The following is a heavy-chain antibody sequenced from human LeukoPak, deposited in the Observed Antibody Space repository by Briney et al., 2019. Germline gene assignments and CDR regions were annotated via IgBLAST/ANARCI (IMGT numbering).Heavy chain of an antibody. Sequence: QASETLSLTCGVYGGSFSGYYWSWIRQSPEKGLEWIGEINHNGTTNYNPSLKSRVTISVDASKSQFSLELSSVTAADTAVYYCVRGPIAATGSYFDYWGLGTVVTVSS. J-gene: IGHJ4*02. D-gene: IGHD6-13*01. V-gene: IGHV4-34*01. CDR2: INHNGTT. CDR3: VRGPIAATGSYFDY. CDR1: GGSFSGYY.